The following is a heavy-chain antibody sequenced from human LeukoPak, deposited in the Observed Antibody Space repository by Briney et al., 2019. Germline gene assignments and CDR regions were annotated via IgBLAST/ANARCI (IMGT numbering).Heavy chain of an antibody. V-gene: IGHV4-30-2*01. CDR3: ARGYDDSGAFDY. Sequence: SETLSLTCTVSGGSISSGGYYWSWIRQPPGKGLEWIGYIYHSGSTYYNPSLKNRVTISVDRSKNQFSLKLSSVTAADTAVYYCARGYDDSGAFDYWGQGTLVTVSS. D-gene: IGHD3-3*01. CDR2: IYHSGST. J-gene: IGHJ4*02. CDR1: GGSISSGGYY.